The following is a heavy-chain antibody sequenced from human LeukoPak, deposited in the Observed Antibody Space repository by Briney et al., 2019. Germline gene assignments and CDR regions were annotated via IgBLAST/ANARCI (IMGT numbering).Heavy chain of an antibody. CDR1: GGSISSSSYY. CDR3: ARRVTIFEVVGFDP. D-gene: IGHD3-3*01. J-gene: IGHJ5*02. CDR2: IYYSGST. Sequence: SETLSLTCTVSGGSISSSSYYWGWIRQPPGKGLEWIGSIYYSGSTYYNPSLKSRVTISVDTSKNQFSLKLSSVTAADTAVYYCARRVTIFEVVGFDPWGQGTLVTVSS. V-gene: IGHV4-39*01.